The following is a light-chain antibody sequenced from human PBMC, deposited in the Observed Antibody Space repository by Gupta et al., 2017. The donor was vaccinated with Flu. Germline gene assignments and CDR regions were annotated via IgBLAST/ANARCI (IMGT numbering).Light chain of an antibody. V-gene: IGKV3-11*01. J-gene: IGKJ2*01. CDR2: DAS. CDR1: QSVSTS. Sequence: EVVLTQSPATLSLPPGERAVLSCRASQSVSTSLGWYEQKQGQAPRLLMYDASRRDAGIRARFSGSGFGKDLTLTISTREQEEFAVYYCQQRSDLPMYTFGQGTKLDIK. CDR3: QQRSDLPMYT.